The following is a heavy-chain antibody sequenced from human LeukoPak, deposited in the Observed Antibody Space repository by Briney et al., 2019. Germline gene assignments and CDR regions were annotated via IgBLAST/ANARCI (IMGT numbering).Heavy chain of an antibody. Sequence: GSLRLSCTVTGFTVSSNSMSWVRQAPGKGLEWIGSMHNTMSTYYNPSLKSRVTMSIDRSTNKFSLKLSSVTVADTAVYYCARDARDGSGTYLRIFDRWGQGTLVTVSS. V-gene: IGHV4-4*07. D-gene: IGHD3-22*01. CDR1: GFTVSSNS. CDR2: MHNTMST. CDR3: ARDARDGSGTYLRIFDR. J-gene: IGHJ5*02.